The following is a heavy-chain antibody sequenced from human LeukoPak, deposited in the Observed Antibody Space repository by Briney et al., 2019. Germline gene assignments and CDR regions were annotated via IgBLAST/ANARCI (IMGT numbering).Heavy chain of an antibody. D-gene: IGHD3-10*01. V-gene: IGHV3-48*01. CDR1: GFTFSSYS. Sequence: GGSLRLSCAASGFTFSSYSMNWVRQAPGKGLEWVSYISSSSSTIYYADSVKGRFTISRDNSKNTLYLQMNTLRADDTAVYYCASGSGTWSPDYWGQGTLVTVSS. CDR3: ASGSGTWSPDY. J-gene: IGHJ4*02. CDR2: ISSSSSTI.